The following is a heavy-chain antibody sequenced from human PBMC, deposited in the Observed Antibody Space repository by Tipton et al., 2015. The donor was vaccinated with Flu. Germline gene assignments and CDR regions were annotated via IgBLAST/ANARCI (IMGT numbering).Heavy chain of an antibody. D-gene: IGHD3-16*01. Sequence: TLSLTCSVSGGSIASGHYFWSWIRQPAGKGLEWIGRVYSRGSINESPSLSGRIALTVDTFKNQFSLKLDSVTVADTAVDYCARGRCSAGACNLRSSFDAWGQGTLVTVS. CDR3: ARGRCSAGACNLRSSFDA. CDR1: GGSIASGHY. V-gene: IGHV4-61*02. J-gene: IGHJ5*02. CDR2: VYSRGSI.